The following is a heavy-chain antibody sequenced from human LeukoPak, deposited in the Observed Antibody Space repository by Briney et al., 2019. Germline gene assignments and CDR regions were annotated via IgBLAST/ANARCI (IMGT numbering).Heavy chain of an antibody. J-gene: IGHJ6*02. CDR3: ARESSPGYCSGGSCVGMDV. D-gene: IGHD2-15*01. V-gene: IGHV1-2*02. CDR2: INPNSGGT. Sequence: ASVKVSCKASGYTFTGYYTHWVRQAPGQGLEWMGWINPNSGGTNYAQKFQGRVTMTRDTSISTAYMELSRLRSDDTAVYYCARESSPGYCSGGSCVGMDVWGQGTTVTVSS. CDR1: GYTFTGYY.